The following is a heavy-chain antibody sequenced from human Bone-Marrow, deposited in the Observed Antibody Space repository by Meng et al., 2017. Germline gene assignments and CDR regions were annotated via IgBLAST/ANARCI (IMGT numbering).Heavy chain of an antibody. J-gene: IGHJ4*02. CDR1: GSTFTGYY. V-gene: IGHV1-2*02. D-gene: IGHD3-10*01. CDR3: ARGAWVRGVSHNDY. Sequence: QVQLVQSGAEVKKPGASVKVSCKASGSTFTGYYMHWVRQAPGQGLEWMGWINPNSGGTNYAQKFQGRVTMTRDTSISTAYMELGSLRSDDTAVYYCARGAWVRGVSHNDYWGQGTLVTVSS. CDR2: INPNSGGT.